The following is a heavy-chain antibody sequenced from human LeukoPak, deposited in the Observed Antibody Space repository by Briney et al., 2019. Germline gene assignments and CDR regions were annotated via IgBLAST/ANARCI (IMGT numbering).Heavy chain of an antibody. V-gene: IGHV4-30-2*02. D-gene: IGHD5-18*01. J-gene: IGHJ4*02. CDR1: GGPISSGAYY. CDR3: ASGDAAMVYY. CDR2: IWHSGGT. Sequence: SQTLSLTCTVSGGPISSGAYYWSWIRQPPGKGLDWIGYIWHSGGTNYNPSLKSRVTISVDTSKNQFSLKLSSVTAADTAVYYCASGDAAMVYYWGQGTLVTVSS.